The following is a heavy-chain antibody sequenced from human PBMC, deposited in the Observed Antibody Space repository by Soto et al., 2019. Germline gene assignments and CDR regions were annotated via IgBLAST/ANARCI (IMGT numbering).Heavy chain of an antibody. D-gene: IGHD2-21*02. CDR3: ARVRGHIVVVTAIPEFYYYYGMDV. J-gene: IGHJ6*02. V-gene: IGHV1-69*01. Sequence: QVQLVQSGAEVKKPGSSVKVSCKASGGTFSSYAISWVRQAPGQGLEWMGGIIPIFGTANYAQKFQGRVTITADESTSTAYRELSSLRSEDTAVYYCARVRGHIVVVTAIPEFYYYYGMDVWGQGTTVTVSS. CDR1: GGTFSSYA. CDR2: IIPIFGTA.